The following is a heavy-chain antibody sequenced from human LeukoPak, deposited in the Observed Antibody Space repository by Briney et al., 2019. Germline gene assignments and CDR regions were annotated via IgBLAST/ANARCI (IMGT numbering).Heavy chain of an antibody. V-gene: IGHV1-69*13. D-gene: IGHD6-13*01. CDR1: GGTFSGYA. CDR3: ARIAAAGDDFDY. Sequence: SVKVSCKASGGTFSGYAISWVRQAPGQGLEWMGGIIPIFGTANYAQKFQGRVTITADESTSTAYMELSSLRSEDTAVYYCARIAAAGDDFDYWGQGTLVTVSS. CDR2: IIPIFGTA. J-gene: IGHJ4*02.